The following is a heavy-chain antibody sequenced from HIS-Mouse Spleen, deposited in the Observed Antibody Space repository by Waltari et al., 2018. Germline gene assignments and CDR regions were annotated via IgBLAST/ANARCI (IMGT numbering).Heavy chain of an antibody. J-gene: IGHJ2*01. V-gene: IGHV4-39*07. D-gene: IGHD6-13*01. Sequence: QLQLQESGPGLVKPSATLSLPCTVSGGSISRSSHYWGWIRQPQGKGLEWIGSIYYSGSTYYNPSLKSRVTISVDTSKNQFSLKLSSVTAADTAVYYCAREIPYSSSWYDWYFDLWGRGTLVTVSS. CDR1: GGSISRSSHY. CDR2: IYYSGST. CDR3: AREIPYSSSWYDWYFDL.